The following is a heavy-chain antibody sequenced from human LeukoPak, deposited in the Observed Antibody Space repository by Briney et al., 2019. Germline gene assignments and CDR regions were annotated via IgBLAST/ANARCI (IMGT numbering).Heavy chain of an antibody. D-gene: IGHD4-23*01. CDR2: ISNGGNT. V-gene: IGHV4-34*01. Sequence: SETLSLTCAVYGGSFSGYYWSWIRQPPGKGLEWVASISNGGNTYHNPSLKSRITISVDTSKKQISLIVRSVTAADTAVYYCVREVVTHDLYMDVWGKGTTVIVSS. J-gene: IGHJ6*03. CDR1: GGSFSGYY. CDR3: VREVVTHDLYMDV.